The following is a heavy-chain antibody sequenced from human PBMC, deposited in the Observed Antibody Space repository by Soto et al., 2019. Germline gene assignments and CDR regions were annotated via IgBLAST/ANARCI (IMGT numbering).Heavy chain of an antibody. V-gene: IGHV4-30-2*01. CDR1: GGSISSGGYS. Sequence: PSETLSLTCAVSGGSISSGGYSWSWIRQPPGKGLEWIGYIYHSGSTYYNPSLKSRVTILVDRSKNQFSLKLSSVTAADTAVYYCARGEVVALGYWGQGTLVTGS. CDR2: IYHSGST. CDR3: ARGEVVALGY. D-gene: IGHD2-15*01. J-gene: IGHJ4*02.